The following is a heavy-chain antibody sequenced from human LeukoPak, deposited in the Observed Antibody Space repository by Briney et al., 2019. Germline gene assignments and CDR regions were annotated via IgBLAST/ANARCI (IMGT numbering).Heavy chain of an antibody. CDR2: IYPGDSDT. CDR3: GKYGSSSWYGYFDY. V-gene: IGHV5-51*01. Sequence: GESLKISCKGSGYNFNDYWIGWVRQMPGKGLEWMAIIYPGDSDTRYSPTFQGQVTISADKSISTAYLQWSSLKASDTAMYYCGKYGSSSWYGYFDYWGQGTLVTVSS. D-gene: IGHD6-13*01. J-gene: IGHJ4*02. CDR1: GYNFNDYW.